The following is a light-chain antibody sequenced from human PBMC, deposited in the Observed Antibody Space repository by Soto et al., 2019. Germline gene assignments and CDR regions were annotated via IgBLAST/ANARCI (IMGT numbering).Light chain of an antibody. CDR3: QQYEGLPLT. CDR1: QDISNY. Sequence: DIQMTQSPSSLSASVGDRVTITCQASQDISNYLNWYQQKPGKAPKLLIFDASNVETGVPSMFSGSGSGTHFTFTILSLQAEDSASYYCQQYEGLPLTFGGGTKIEI. CDR2: DAS. J-gene: IGKJ4*01. V-gene: IGKV1-33*01.